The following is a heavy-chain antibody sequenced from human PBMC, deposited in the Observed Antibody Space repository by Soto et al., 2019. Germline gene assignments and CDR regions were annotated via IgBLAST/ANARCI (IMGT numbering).Heavy chain of an antibody. CDR3: AKDGGIAADYYYYYGMDV. V-gene: IGHV3-30*18. Sequence: RLSCAASGFTFSSYGMHWVRQAPGKGLEWVAVISYDGSNKYYADSVKGQFTISRDNSKNTLYLQMNSLRAEDTAVYYCAKDGGIAADYYYYYGMDVWGQGTTVTVSS. CDR2: ISYDGSNK. CDR1: GFTFSSYG. D-gene: IGHD6-13*01. J-gene: IGHJ6*02.